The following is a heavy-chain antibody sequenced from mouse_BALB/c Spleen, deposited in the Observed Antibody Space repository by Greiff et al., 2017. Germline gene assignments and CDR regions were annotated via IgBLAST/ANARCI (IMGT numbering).Heavy chain of an antibody. Sequence: EVQRVESGPGLVKPSQSLSLTCSVTGYSITSGYYWNWIRQFPGNKLEWMGYISYDGSNNYNPSLKNRISITRDTSKNQFFLKLNSVTTEDTATYYCARGPGNYGFDYWGQGTTLTVSS. CDR2: ISYDGSN. CDR3: ARGPGNYGFDY. CDR1: GYSITSGYY. J-gene: IGHJ2*01. D-gene: IGHD2-1*01. V-gene: IGHV3-6*02.